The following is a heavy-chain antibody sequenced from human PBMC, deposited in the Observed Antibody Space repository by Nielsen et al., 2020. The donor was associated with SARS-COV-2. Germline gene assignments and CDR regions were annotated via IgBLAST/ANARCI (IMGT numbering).Heavy chain of an antibody. CDR2: INPTNGGT. V-gene: IGHV1-46*01. CDR3: ARDSSGTYRRVDY. J-gene: IGHJ4*02. D-gene: IGHD3-22*01. CDR1: GYTFTNNY. Sequence: ASVHVSCKASGYTFTNNYMHWVRQAPGQGLEWMGLINPTNGGTTYAQKFLGTVTMTRDTSTSTVFMELSSLRSDDTAVYYCARDSSGTYRRVDYWGQGTLVTVPS.